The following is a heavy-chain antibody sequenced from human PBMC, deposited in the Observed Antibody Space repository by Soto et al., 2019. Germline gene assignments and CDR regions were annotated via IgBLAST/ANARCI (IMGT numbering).Heavy chain of an antibody. CDR1: GGSISSSNW. Sequence: SETLSLTCAVSGGSISSSNWWSWVRQPPGKGLEWIGEIYHSGSTNYNPSLKSRVTISVDKSKNQFSLKLSSVTAADTAVYYCARDYQTYYDFWSGYYADPPRGYYYYGMDVWGQGTTVTVSS. J-gene: IGHJ6*02. V-gene: IGHV4-4*02. CDR3: ARDYQTYYDFWSGYYADPPRGYYYYGMDV. CDR2: IYHSGST. D-gene: IGHD3-3*01.